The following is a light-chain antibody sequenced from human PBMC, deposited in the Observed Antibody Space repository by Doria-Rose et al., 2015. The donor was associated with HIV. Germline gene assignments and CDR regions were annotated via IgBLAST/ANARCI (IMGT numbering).Light chain of an antibody. V-gene: IGKV4-1*01. CDR2: WAS. CDR1: QSLLYTSKNY. CDR3: HQYYDTPS. J-gene: IGKJ3*01. Sequence: DIRVTQSPESLGMSLGERATLNCKSNQSLLYTSKNYLAWYQQKPGQPPNLLIYWASTRHSGVPARFSGSGSEPDFTLTISSLEAEDVAVYYCHQYYDTPSFGPGSTVDIK.